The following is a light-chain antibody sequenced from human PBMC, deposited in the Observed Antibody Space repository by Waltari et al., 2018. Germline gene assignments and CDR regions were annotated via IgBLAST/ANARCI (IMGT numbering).Light chain of an antibody. CDR3: SAYTSRGTLK. Sequence: QAALTQPASVSGSPGQSITISCTGTSDDIGAYSYVPWYHQRPGKVPKLIIYDLTERPSGVSNRFSGSKSGSKAALTVSGLQAEDEGLFYCSAYTSRGTLKFGGGTRVTVL. CDR1: SDDIGAYSY. J-gene: IGLJ2*01. CDR2: DLT. V-gene: IGLV2-14*03.